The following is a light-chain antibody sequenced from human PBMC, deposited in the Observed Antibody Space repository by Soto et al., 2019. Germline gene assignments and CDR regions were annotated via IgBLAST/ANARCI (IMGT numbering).Light chain of an antibody. Sequence: DIVMTQTPLSLPVTLGQPASISCRSSQSLVHSDGNTYLSWLQQRPGQPPRLLMYKVSNRFSGVPYRVSGGGAGTDFALDDNMVDAEDVGVYYCVQATHFPHETFGGGTKVEI. CDR3: VQATHFPHET. V-gene: IGKV2-24*01. CDR2: KVS. J-gene: IGKJ4*01. CDR1: QSLVHSDGNTY.